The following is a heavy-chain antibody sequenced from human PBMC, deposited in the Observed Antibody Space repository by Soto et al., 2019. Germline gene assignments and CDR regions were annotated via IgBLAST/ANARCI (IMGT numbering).Heavy chain of an antibody. Sequence: KPSETLSLTCTVSGGSIASTSYYWGWIRQPPGKGLEWIGSIYYTGTTYYNPSLKSRVTTSVDTSKNQVSLNLNSVTAADTAVYYCAGHEGRSSFPFDYWGQGTLVTVSS. CDR3: AGHEGRSSFPFDY. J-gene: IGHJ4*02. D-gene: IGHD6-6*01. CDR2: IYYTGTT. V-gene: IGHV4-39*01. CDR1: GGSIASTSYY.